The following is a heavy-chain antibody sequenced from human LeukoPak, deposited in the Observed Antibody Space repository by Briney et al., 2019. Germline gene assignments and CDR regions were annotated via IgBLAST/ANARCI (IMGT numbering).Heavy chain of an antibody. V-gene: IGHV3-23*01. CDR2: IYENGGTT. D-gene: IGHD2-21*01. J-gene: IGHJ4*02. Sequence: GSLRLSCVGSGFTFRSHAMSWVRQAPEKGLEFVSGIYENGGTTYYADSVKGRFSISRDNSKNTLYLQMDSLRGEDTAVYYCAKDFRIGYSAHFDYWGQGTLVTVSS. CDR3: AKDFRIGYSAHFDY. CDR1: GFTFRSHA.